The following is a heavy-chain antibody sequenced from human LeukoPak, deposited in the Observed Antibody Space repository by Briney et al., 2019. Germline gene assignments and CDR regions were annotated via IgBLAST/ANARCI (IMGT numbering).Heavy chain of an antibody. CDR2: IYYSGST. CDR1: GGSISSYY. D-gene: IGHD4-23*01. J-gene: IGHJ4*02. V-gene: IGHV4-59*01. Sequence: SETLSLTCTVSGGSISSYYWSWIRQPPGKGLEWIGYIYYSGSTNYNPSLKSRVTISVDTSKKQFSLKLSSVTAADTAVYYCAREGGNPGYYDYWGQGTLVTVSS. CDR3: AREGGNPGYYDY.